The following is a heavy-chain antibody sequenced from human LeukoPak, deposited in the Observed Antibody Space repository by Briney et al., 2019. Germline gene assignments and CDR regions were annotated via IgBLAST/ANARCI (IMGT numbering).Heavy chain of an antibody. D-gene: IGHD1-26*01. CDR1: GYTFASYG. J-gene: IGHJ3*02. CDR2: ISAYNGNT. Sequence: ASVKVSCKASGYTFASYGITWVRQAPGQGLEWMGWISAYNGNTNYAQKVQGRVTMTRDTSTSTVYVELRSLKSDDTAVYYCARGLDSGSPPLGTFEIWGQGTMVTVSS. CDR3: ARGLDSGSPPLGTFEI. V-gene: IGHV1-18*01.